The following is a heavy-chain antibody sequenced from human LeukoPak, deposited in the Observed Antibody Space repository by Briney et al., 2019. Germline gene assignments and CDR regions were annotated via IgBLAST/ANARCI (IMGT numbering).Heavy chain of an antibody. CDR1: GYIFTTYW. CDR3: ATSESQTKFDY. V-gene: IGHV5-51*01. Sequence: LGESLKISCKGSGYIFTTYWIGWVRQMPGKGLEWMGIIYPGDSETIYSPSFQGQVTISADKSISTAYLQWSSLKASDTAMYYCATSESQTKFDYWGQGTLVTASS. D-gene: IGHD3-10*01. CDR2: IYPGDSET. J-gene: IGHJ4*02.